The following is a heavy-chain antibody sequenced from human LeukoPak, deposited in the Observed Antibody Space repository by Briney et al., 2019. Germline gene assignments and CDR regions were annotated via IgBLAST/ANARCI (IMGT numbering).Heavy chain of an antibody. J-gene: IGHJ3*02. Sequence: PSETLSLTCNVSGGPINSNIYYWALVRQPPGKGLEWIGSIYYSGSTYYNPSLKSRITMSVDTFRSQVSLKMRSVTAADTAVYYCARVLLWFGDFSVKAFDIWGQGTMVTVSS. CDR2: IYYSGST. V-gene: IGHV4-39*01. D-gene: IGHD3-10*01. CDR3: ARVLLWFGDFSVKAFDI. CDR1: GGPINSNIYY.